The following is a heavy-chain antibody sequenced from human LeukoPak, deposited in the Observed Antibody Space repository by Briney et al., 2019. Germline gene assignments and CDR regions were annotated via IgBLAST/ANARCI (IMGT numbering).Heavy chain of an antibody. CDR2: ISSYSTTK. CDR3: ARDHYSSSALDY. V-gene: IGHV3-48*04. D-gene: IGHD6-13*01. Sequence: GGSLRLSCAASGFTFSSYYMTWVRQAPGKGLEWVADISSYSTTKYYADSVKGRFTISRDNAKNSLYLQMNSLRAEDTAVYYCARDHYSSSALDYWGQGTLVTVSS. J-gene: IGHJ4*02. CDR1: GFTFSSYY.